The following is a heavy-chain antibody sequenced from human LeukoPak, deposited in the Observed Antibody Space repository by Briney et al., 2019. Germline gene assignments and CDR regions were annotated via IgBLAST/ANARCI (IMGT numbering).Heavy chain of an antibody. Sequence: ASVKVSCKASGYTFTGYYMHWVRQAPGQGLEWMGWINPNSGGTNYAQKFRGRVTMTRDTSISTAYMELSRLRSDDTAVYYCARAPYYYGSGSRVGYYGMDVWGQGTTVTVSS. D-gene: IGHD3-10*01. J-gene: IGHJ6*02. CDR3: ARAPYYYGSGSRVGYYGMDV. CDR2: INPNSGGT. V-gene: IGHV1-2*02. CDR1: GYTFTGYY.